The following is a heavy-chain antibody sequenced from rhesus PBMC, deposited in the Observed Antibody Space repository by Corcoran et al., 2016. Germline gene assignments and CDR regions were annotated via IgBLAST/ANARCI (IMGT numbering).Heavy chain of an antibody. V-gene: IGHV4S9*01. J-gene: IGHJ5-2*02. D-gene: IGHD1-26*01. CDR1: GGSISDYYY. CDR3: ARRYNYNSLDV. Sequence: QVQLQESGPGLLKPSETLSLICAVSGGSISDYYYWNWIRQPPGKRLEWIGNIYGNSASTSYNPSLKSRVTISKDTSKNQFFLNLISVTAADTAVYYCARRYNYNSLDVWGRGVLVIVSS. CDR2: IYGNSAST.